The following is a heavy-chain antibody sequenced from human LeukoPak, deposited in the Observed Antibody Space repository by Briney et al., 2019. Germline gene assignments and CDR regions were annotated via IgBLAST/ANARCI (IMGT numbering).Heavy chain of an antibody. CDR2: IWSDGSQQ. J-gene: IGHJ4*02. Sequence: GGSLRLSCAASGLTFRNYAMSWVRQAPGKGLEWVAVIWSDGSQQYYVDSVKGRFTISRDNSKNTLYLQMDSLRAEDTAVYYCVRENDSNGYYFYWGQGTLVTVSS. CDR1: GLTFRNYA. D-gene: IGHD3-22*01. CDR3: VRENDSNGYYFY. V-gene: IGHV3-33*08.